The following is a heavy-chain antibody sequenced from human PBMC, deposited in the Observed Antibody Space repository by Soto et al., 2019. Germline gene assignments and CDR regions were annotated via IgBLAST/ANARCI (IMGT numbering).Heavy chain of an antibody. J-gene: IGHJ6*02. Sequence: ASVKVSCKASGYTFTSYAMHWVRQAPGQRLEWMGWINAGNGNTKYSQKFQGRVTITRDTSASTAYMELSSLRSEDTAVYYCARMGSGYDRRYYYYYYGMDVWGQGTTVTVSS. CDR1: GYTFTSYA. V-gene: IGHV1-3*01. CDR3: ARMGSGYDRRYYYYYYGMDV. D-gene: IGHD5-12*01. CDR2: INAGNGNT.